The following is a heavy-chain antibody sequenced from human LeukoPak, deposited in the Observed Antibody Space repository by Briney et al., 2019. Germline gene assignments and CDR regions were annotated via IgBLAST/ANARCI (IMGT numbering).Heavy chain of an antibody. CDR2: ISSHGDDT. J-gene: IGHJ6*03. CDR1: GFTFSAYA. Sequence: GGSLRLPCTVSGFTFSAYAMHWVRQAPGKGLEYISAISSHGDDTDYANSVRGRFTISRDNSKNTLFLQMGSLRPEDMAVYYCARVSYGGYYYYYMDVWGKGTTVTISS. V-gene: IGHV3-64*01. D-gene: IGHD5-18*01. CDR3: ARVSYGGYYYYYMDV.